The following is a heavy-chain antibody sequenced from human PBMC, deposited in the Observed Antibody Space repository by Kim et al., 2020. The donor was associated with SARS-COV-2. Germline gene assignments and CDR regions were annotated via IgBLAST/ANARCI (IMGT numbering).Heavy chain of an antibody. CDR3: TSRYFDS. V-gene: IGHV6-1*01. CDR1: GDSLSSNSAA. CDR2: TYYRSMCYN. Sequence: SQTLSLTCAVSGDSLSSNSAAWNWFRQSPSRGLEWLLKTYYRSMCYNDYAEFFKSRITINPDTSKNQFSLQLHSVTPEDTAFYYCTSRYFDSWGQGTLVTVSS. J-gene: IGHJ4*02.